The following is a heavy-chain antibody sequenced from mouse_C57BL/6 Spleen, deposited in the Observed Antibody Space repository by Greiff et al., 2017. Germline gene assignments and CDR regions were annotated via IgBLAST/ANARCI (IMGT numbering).Heavy chain of an antibody. CDR1: GYTFTSYG. V-gene: IGHV1-81*01. Sequence: QVQLKESGAELARPGASVKLSCKASGYTFTSYGISWVKQRTGQGLEWIGEIYPRSGNTYYNEKFKGKATLTADKSSSTAYMELRSLTSEDSAVYFCAREEGDGFDYWGQGTTLTVSS. CDR2: IYPRSGNT. CDR3: AREEGDGFDY. D-gene: IGHD2-3*01. J-gene: IGHJ2*01.